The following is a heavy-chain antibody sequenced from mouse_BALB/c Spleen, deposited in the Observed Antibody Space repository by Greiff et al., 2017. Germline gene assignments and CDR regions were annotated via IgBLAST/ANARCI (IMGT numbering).Heavy chain of an antibody. CDR1: GFTFSSYA. Sequence: DVKLVESGGGLVKPGGSLKLSCAASGFTFSSYAMSWVRQSPEKRLEWVAEISSGGSYTYYPDTVTGRFTISRDNAKNTLYLEMSSLRSEDTAMYYCARDLGSAMDYWGQGTSVTVSS. CDR3: ARDLGSAMDY. V-gene: IGHV5-9-4*01. J-gene: IGHJ4*01. CDR2: ISSGGSYT.